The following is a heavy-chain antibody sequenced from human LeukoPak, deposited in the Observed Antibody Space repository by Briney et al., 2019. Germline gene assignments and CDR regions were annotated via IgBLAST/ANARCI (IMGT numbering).Heavy chain of an antibody. CDR3: ALGRTFDY. D-gene: IGHD7-27*01. CDR2: IYHSGST. V-gene: IGHV4-38-2*02. J-gene: IGHJ4*02. CDR1: GSSISSGYY. Sequence: SETLSFTCTVSGSSISSGYYWGWIRQPPGKGLEWIGSIYHSGSTYYNPSLKSRVTISVDTSKNQFSLKLSSVTAADTAVYYCALGRTFDYWGQGTLVTVSS.